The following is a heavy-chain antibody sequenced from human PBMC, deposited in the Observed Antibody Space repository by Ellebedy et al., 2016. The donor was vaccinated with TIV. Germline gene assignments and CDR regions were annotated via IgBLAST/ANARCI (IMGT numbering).Heavy chain of an antibody. D-gene: IGHD1-14*01. CDR1: GFTFSIYA. J-gene: IGHJ6*02. CDR3: ARGHNHYYYGMDV. CDR2: ISGSGDST. Sequence: PGGSLRLSCAASGFTFSIYAMSWVRQAPGKGLEWVSLISGSGDSTYYADSVKGRFTISRDNSKNTLYLQMNSLRAEDTAVYYCARGHNHYYYGMDVWGQGTTVTVSS. V-gene: IGHV3-23*01.